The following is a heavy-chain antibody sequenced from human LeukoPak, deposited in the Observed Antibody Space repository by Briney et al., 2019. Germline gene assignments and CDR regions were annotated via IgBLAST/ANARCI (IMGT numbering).Heavy chain of an antibody. D-gene: IGHD2-15*01. CDR3: AKADKGYCSGGSCYSGGY. CDR2: ISGSGGST. J-gene: IGHJ4*02. CDR1: GFTFSSYA. Sequence: GGSLRLSCAASGFTFSSYAMSWVRQAPRKGLEWVSAISGSGGSTYYADSVKGRFTISRDNSKNTLYLQMNSLRAEDTAVYYCAKADKGYCSGGSCYSGGYWGQGTLVTVSS. V-gene: IGHV3-23*01.